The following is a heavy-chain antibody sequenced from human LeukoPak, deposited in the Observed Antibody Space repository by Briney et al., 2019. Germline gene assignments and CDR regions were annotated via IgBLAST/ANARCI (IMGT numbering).Heavy chain of an antibody. D-gene: IGHD3-22*01. CDR1: GFTFSNYD. Sequence: PGGSLRLSCAASGFTFSNYDMHWVRQATGKGLEWVSAIGTAGDPNYPGSVKGRFTISRENAKNSLYLQMNSLRAGDTAVYYCARDLHYYDSSGYYYYYGMDVWGQGTMVTVSS. V-gene: IGHV3-13*05. CDR3: ARDLHYYDSSGYYYYYGMDV. CDR2: IGTAGDP. J-gene: IGHJ6*02.